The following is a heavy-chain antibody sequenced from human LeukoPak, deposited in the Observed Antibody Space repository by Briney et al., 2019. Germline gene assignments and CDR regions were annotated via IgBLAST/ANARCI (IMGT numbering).Heavy chain of an antibody. CDR3: ARAGFDYDSSGYYLAFDY. J-gene: IGHJ4*02. CDR1: GYTFTGYY. CDR2: INPNSGGT. Sequence: GASVTVSCKASGYTFTGYYMHWVRQAPGQGLEWMGWINPNSGGTNYAQKFQGRVTMTRDTSISTAYMELSSLRSEDTAVYYCARAGFDYDSSGYYLAFDYWGQGTLVTVSS. D-gene: IGHD3-22*01. V-gene: IGHV1-2*02.